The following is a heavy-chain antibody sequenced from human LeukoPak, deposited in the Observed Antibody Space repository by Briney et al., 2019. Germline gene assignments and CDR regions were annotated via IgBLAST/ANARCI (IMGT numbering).Heavy chain of an antibody. CDR1: GFTFRSYW. V-gene: IGHV3-7*01. CDR2: IKQDGSET. J-gene: IGHJ3*02. CDR3: ARDGELGSPADAFDI. Sequence: GGSLRLSCAASGFTFRSYWMTWVRQSSGKGLEWVANIKQDGSETYYADSVKGRFTISRDNAKRSLYLQMNSLRAEDTAVYYCARDGELGSPADAFDIWGQGTMVTVSS. D-gene: IGHD1-26*01.